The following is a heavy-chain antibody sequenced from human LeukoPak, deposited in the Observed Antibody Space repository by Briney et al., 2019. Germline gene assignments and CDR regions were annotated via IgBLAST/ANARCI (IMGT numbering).Heavy chain of an antibody. D-gene: IGHD6-6*01. J-gene: IGHJ5*02. CDR1: GYTFTDYY. V-gene: IGHV1-2*02. CDR3: ARVFEYSSSWDNWFDP. Sequence: ASVKVSCKASGYTFTDYYMHWVRQAPGQGLEWMGWINPNSGGTNYAQKFQGRVTMTRDTSISTAYMELSRLRSDDTAVYYCARVFEYSSSWDNWFDPWGQGTLVTVSS. CDR2: INPNSGGT.